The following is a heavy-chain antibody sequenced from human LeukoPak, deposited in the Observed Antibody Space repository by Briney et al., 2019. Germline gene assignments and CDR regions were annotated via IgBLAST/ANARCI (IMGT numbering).Heavy chain of an antibody. J-gene: IGHJ5*02. D-gene: IGHD3-9*01. CDR1: GYTFTTYA. V-gene: IGHV1-3*01. CDR3: ARAPYDILTGYSLNWFDP. Sequence: GASVKVSCMASGYTFTTYAMHWVRQAPGQRLEWMGWINGDNGNTKYSQKFQARVTITRDTSAYTAYMELRSLSSADTAVYFCARAPYDILTGYSLNWFDPWGQGTLVTVSS. CDR2: INGDNGNT.